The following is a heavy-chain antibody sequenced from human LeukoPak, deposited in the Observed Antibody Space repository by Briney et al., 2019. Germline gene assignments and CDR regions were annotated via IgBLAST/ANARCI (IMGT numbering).Heavy chain of an antibody. CDR1: GFTLSSYG. CDR2: ISYDGSNK. V-gene: IGHV3-30*03. J-gene: IGHJ4*02. CDR3: ARHPRDGYNHLDY. Sequence: GGSLRLSCAASGFTLSSYGMHWVRQAPGKGLEWVAVISYDGSNKYYADSVKGRFTISRDNSKNTLYLQMNSLRAEDTAVYYCARHPRDGYNHLDYWGQGTLVTVSS. D-gene: IGHD5-24*01.